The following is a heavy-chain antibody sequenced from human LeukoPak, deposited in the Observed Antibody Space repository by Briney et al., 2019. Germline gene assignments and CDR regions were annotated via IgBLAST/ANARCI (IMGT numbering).Heavy chain of an antibody. D-gene: IGHD6-13*01. CDR2: IFPSGSA. V-gene: IGHV4-4*09. CDR1: GGSISTYY. J-gene: IGHJ6*03. Sequence: SETLSLTCIVSGGSISTYYWSWIRQSPVKGLEWIGYIFPSGSAFYNPSLESRVTISLDTSENHFSLTLTSVTAADTAVYYCARRSHYFCYMDVWGKGTTVTVPS. CDR3: ARRSHYFCYMDV.